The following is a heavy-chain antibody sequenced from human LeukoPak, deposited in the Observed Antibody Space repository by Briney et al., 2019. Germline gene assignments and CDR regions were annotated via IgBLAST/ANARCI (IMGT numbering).Heavy chain of an antibody. CDR3: AKDRSCTNDICHGDFDY. CDR2: ISGSGGST. J-gene: IGHJ4*02. D-gene: IGHD2-8*01. CDR1: GFTFSNYA. V-gene: IGHV3-23*01. Sequence: GGSLRPSCAASGFTFSNYAVSWVRQAPGKGLEWVSSISGSGGSTYSADSVKGRFTISRDNSKNTLYLQMNSLRAEDTALYYCAKDRSCTNDICHGDFDYWGQGTLVTVSS.